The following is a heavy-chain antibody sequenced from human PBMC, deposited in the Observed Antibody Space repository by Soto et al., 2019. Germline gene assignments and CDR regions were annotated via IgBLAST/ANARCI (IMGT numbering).Heavy chain of an antibody. J-gene: IGHJ6*02. V-gene: IGHV3-21*06. Sequence: GGSLRLSCSASGFTFSDENMSWVRQVPGKGLEWVSGISGGGSYIFYADSVQGRFSISRDNPKNSLFLEMNSLRVEDTAVYYCARDSDCHSTSCFFPPHVWGQGTTVTVS. CDR2: ISGGGSYI. CDR1: GFTFSDEN. CDR3: ARDSDCHSTSCFFPPHV. D-gene: IGHD2-2*01.